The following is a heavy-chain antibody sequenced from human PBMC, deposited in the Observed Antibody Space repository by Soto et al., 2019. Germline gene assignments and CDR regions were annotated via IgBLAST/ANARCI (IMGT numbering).Heavy chain of an antibody. CDR1: GFTFSSYW. D-gene: IGHD3-3*01. CDR3: ASDQGGDKDHYDFCSGYKAPSWFDP. CDR2: IKQDGSEK. J-gene: IGHJ5*02. V-gene: IGHV3-7*01. Sequence: EVQLVESGGGLVQPGGSLRLSCAASGFTFSSYWMSWVRQAPGKGLEWVANIKQDGSEKYYVDSVKGRFTISRDNANNSMYLQMNNLRAEDTAVYYCASDQGGDKDHYDFCSGYKAPSWFDPWGQGTLVTVSS.